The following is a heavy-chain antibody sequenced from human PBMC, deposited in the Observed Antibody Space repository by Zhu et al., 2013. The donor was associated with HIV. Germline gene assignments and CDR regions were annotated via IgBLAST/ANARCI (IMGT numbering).Heavy chain of an antibody. CDR1: GFTFSSYA. CDR3: AKKAQGKESPRIVGATGRDARGIYFDY. Sequence: EVQLLESGGGLVQPGGSLRLSCAASGFTFSSYAMSWVRQAPGKGLEWVSAISGSGGSTYYADSVKGRFTISRDNSKNTLYLQMNSLRAEDTAVYYCAKKAQGKESPRIVGATGRDARGIYFDYWGQGTLGHRLL. J-gene: IGHJ4*02. V-gene: IGHV3-23*01. D-gene: IGHD1-26*01. CDR2: ISGSGGST.